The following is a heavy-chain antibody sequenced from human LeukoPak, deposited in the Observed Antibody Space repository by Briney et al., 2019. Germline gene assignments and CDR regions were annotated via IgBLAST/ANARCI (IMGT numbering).Heavy chain of an antibody. D-gene: IGHD3-22*01. CDR3: AIMHGYYDGSGYWVQ. CDR1: GFTFSSYA. Sequence: GRSLRLSCAASGFTFSSYAMHWVRQAPGKGLEWVAVISYDGSNKYYADSVKGRFTISRDNSKNTLYLQMNSLRDEDTALYYCAIMHGYYDGSGYWVQWGQGTLVTVSS. J-gene: IGHJ1*01. CDR2: ISYDGSNK. V-gene: IGHV3-30*07.